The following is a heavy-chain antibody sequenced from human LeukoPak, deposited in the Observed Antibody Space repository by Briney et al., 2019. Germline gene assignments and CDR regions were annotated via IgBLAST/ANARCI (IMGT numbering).Heavy chain of an antibody. V-gene: IGHV3-21*01. Sequence: GGSLRLSCAASGFTFSSYSMTWVRQAPGKGLKWVSSISSSSSYIYYADSVKGRFTISRDNAKNSLYLQMNSLRAEDTAVYYCARVGANNPDYWGQGTLVTVSS. CDR3: ARVGANNPDY. CDR2: ISSSSSYI. CDR1: GFTFSSYS. D-gene: IGHD1-26*01. J-gene: IGHJ4*02.